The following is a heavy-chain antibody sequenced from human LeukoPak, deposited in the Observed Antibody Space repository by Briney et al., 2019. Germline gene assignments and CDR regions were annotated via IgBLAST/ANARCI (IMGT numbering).Heavy chain of an antibody. Sequence: GGSLRLTCAASGSTFSGHWMHWVRQAPGKGLVWVSRIKSDGSTTGYADSVKGRFTISRDNAKNTLYLQMNSLRAEDTAVYYCAREGYYYGLGSYTIDCWGQGTLVTVSS. CDR1: GSTFSGHW. V-gene: IGHV3-74*01. CDR2: IKSDGSTT. D-gene: IGHD3-10*01. J-gene: IGHJ4*02. CDR3: AREGYYYGLGSYTIDC.